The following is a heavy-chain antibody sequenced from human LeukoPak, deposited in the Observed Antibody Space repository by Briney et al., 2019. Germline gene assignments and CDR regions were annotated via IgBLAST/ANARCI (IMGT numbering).Heavy chain of an antibody. CDR1: GYTFTSYY. V-gene: IGHV1-46*01. D-gene: IGHD3-22*01. CDR2: INPSGGST. J-gene: IGHJ4*02. CDR3: ASDLGEDSSGYYSAY. Sequence: ASVKVSCKAPGYTFTSYYMHWVRQAPGQGLEWMGIINPSGGSTSYPQKFQGRVTMTRDTSTSTVYMELSSLRSEDTAVYYCASDLGEDSSGYYSAYWGQGTLVTVSS.